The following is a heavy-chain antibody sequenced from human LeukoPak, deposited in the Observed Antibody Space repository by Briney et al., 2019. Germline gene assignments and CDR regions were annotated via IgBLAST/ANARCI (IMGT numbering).Heavy chain of an antibody. Sequence: GGSLRLSCAASEFTSSNYWVHWVRQAPGKGLVWVSRINRDGSTTKYADSVKGRFTVSRDNVKNTLNLQMNSLRAEDTAVYYCARDKKSGESSEIDYWGQGTLVTVSS. CDR3: ARDKKSGESSEIDY. J-gene: IGHJ4*02. CDR1: EFTSSNYW. V-gene: IGHV3-74*03. D-gene: IGHD3-10*01. CDR2: INRDGSTT.